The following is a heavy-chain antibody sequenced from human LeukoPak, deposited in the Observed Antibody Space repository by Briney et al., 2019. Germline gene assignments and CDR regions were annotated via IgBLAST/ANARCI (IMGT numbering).Heavy chain of an antibody. D-gene: IGHD2-2*01. CDR1: GFTFSSYW. Sequence: GGSLRLSCAASGFTFSSYWMHWVRQAPGKGLVWVSRINSDGSSTSYADSVKGRFTISRDNAKNTLYLQMNSLRAEDTAVYYCASVRAVYYFDYWGQGTLGTVSS. J-gene: IGHJ4*02. V-gene: IGHV3-74*01. CDR3: ASVRAVYYFDY. CDR2: INSDGSST.